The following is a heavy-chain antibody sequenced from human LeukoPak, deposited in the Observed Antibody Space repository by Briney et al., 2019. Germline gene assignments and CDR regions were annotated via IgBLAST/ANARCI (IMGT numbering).Heavy chain of an antibody. V-gene: IGHV4-30-2*01. J-gene: IGHJ4*02. D-gene: IGHD3-22*01. CDR2: IYHSGST. Sequence: PSETLSLTCTVSGGSISSGGYYWSWIRQPPGKGLEWIGYIYHSGSTYYNPSLKSRVTISVDRSKNQFSLRLSSVTAADTAVYYCARDYKYDSSGYYYERGDYWGQGTLVTVSS. CDR3: ARDYKYDSSGYYYERGDY. CDR1: GGSISSGGYY.